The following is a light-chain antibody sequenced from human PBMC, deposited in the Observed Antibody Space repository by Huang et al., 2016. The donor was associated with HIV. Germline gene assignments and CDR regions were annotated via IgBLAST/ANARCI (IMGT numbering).Light chain of an antibody. CDR1: QGISNS. Sequence: DIQMTQSPSSLSAFVGDRVTFTFRAIQGISNSLAWYQQKPGKAPKLLLYASSRLENGVPSRFNGSGSGKDYTLTINTLQPEDFATYHCQQYYSTPTFGRGTKVAVK. CDR3: QQYYSTPT. J-gene: IGKJ1*01. CDR2: ASS. V-gene: IGKV1-NL1*01.